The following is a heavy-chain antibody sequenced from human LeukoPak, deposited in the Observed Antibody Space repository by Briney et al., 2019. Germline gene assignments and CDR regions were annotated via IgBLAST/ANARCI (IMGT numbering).Heavy chain of an antibody. CDR1: EFTFGNYW. CDR2: IKQDGREK. D-gene: IGHD4-17*01. V-gene: IGHV3-7*01. Sequence: PGGSLRLSCAASEFTFGNYWMSWVRQAPGKGLEWVAIIKQDGREKYYVDSVKGRFTISRDNAENSLYLQMNSLRPEDTAVYYCAREGYGDPFDYWGQGTLVTVSS. J-gene: IGHJ4*02. CDR3: AREGYGDPFDY.